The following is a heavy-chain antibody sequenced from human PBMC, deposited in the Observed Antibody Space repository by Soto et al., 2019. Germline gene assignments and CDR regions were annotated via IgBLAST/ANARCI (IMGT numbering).Heavy chain of an antibody. CDR3: ARDRFPDKVYYGMDV. V-gene: IGHV4-34*01. D-gene: IGHD3-10*01. CDR1: GGSFSGYY. Sequence: SETLSLTCAVYGGSFSGYYWSWIRQPPGKGLEWIGEINHSGSTNYNPSLKSRVTISVDTSKSQFSLKLSSVTAADTAVYYCARDRFPDKVYYGMDVWGQGTTVTVSS. J-gene: IGHJ6*02. CDR2: INHSGST.